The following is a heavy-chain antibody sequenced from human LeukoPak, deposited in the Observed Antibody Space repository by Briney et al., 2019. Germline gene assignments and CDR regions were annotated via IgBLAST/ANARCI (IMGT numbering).Heavy chain of an antibody. CDR3: ARQDVATSHDAFDI. J-gene: IGHJ3*02. CDR2: IYYSGST. Sequence: PSEALSLTCTVSGGSISSYYWTWIRQPPGKGLEWIGYIYYSGSTNYNPSLKSRVTISVDTSKNQFSLELSSVTAADTAVYYCARQDVATSHDAFDIWGQGTMVTVSS. CDR1: GGSISSYY. D-gene: IGHD5-12*01. V-gene: IGHV4-59*08.